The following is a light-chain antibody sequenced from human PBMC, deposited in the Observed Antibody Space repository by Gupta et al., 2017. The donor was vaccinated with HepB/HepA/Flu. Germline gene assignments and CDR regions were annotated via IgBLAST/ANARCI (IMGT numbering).Light chain of an antibody. Sequence: QSALTQPASVSGSPGQSITISCTGTSSDVGGYNYVSWYQQHPGKAPKLMIYDVSNRTAGVSNRFSGSKSGNTASLTISVLQAEDEADYYCSSYTSSSFYVFGTGTKVTVL. J-gene: IGLJ1*01. CDR2: DVS. V-gene: IGLV2-14*01. CDR1: SSDVGGYNY. CDR3: SSYTSSSFYV.